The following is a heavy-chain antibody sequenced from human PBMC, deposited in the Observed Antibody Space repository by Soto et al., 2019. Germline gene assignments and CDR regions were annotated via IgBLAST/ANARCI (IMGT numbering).Heavy chain of an antibody. CDR1: GFTFSSYA. CDR3: AKDRGSGSTSWYNGWFDP. J-gene: IGHJ5*02. CDR2: ISGSGGST. D-gene: IGHD2-2*02. V-gene: IGHV3-23*01. Sequence: EVQLLESGGGLVQPGGSLRLSCVASGFTFSSYAMTWVRQAPGKGLEWVSAISGSGGSTYYADSVKGRFTISRDNSKNTLYLQMNSLSAEDTAVYYGAKDRGSGSTSWYNGWFDPWGQGTLVTVSS.